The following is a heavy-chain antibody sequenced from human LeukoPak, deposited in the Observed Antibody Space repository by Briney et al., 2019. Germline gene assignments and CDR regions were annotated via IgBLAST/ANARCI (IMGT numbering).Heavy chain of an antibody. Sequence: ASVTVSCKASGYSFNSQGMNWVRQAPGQGLEGMGWINTDSGNPTYAQGFTGRFVFSLDSSVSTAYLQISNLMPEDTAKYYCAREILRFDIWGQGTMVTVSS. J-gene: IGHJ3*02. CDR3: AREILRFDI. CDR1: GYSFNSQG. V-gene: IGHV7-4-1*02. CDR2: INTDSGNP.